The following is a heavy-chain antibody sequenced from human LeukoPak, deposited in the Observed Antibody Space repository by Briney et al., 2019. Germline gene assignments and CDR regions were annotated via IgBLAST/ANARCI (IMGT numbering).Heavy chain of an antibody. D-gene: IGHD3-10*01. CDR3: ARDSGTTGEVKFDP. CDR1: GGSISSYY. CDR2: IYSSGST. Sequence: SETLSLTCTVYGGSISSYYWIWIRQPAGKGLEWIGRIYSSGSTDYNPSLKSRVTMSVDTSKNKFSLKLSSVTAADTAVYYCARDSGTTGEVKFDPWGQGTLVTVSS. J-gene: IGHJ5*02. V-gene: IGHV4-4*07.